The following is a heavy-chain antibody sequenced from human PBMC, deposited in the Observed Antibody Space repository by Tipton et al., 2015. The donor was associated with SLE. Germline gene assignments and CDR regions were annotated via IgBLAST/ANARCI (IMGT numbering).Heavy chain of an antibody. CDR1: GYSITSGYY. CDR2: IYYSGTT. CDR3: ARHVYFYGSGSYVGMDV. V-gene: IGHV4-38-2*02. J-gene: IGHJ6*02. D-gene: IGHD3-10*01. Sequence: GLVKPSETLSLTCSVSGYSITSGYYWGWIRQSPGKGLEWIGSIYYSGTTNYNPSLKSRVTISLDTSKNQFSLKLSSVTAADTAVYYCARHVYFYGSGSYVGMDVWGPGTTVTVSS.